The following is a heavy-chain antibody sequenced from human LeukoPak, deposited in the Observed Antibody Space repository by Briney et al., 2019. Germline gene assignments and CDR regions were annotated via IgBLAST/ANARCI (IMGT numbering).Heavy chain of an antibody. Sequence: PGRSLRLSCAASGFTFSSYGMHWVRQAPGKGLEWVAVISYDGSNKYYADSVKGRFTISRDNSKNTLYLQMNSLRAEDTAVYYRAKGIAARRTDYYYGLDVWGQGTTVTVSS. CDR1: GFTFSSYG. CDR2: ISYDGSNK. V-gene: IGHV3-30*18. J-gene: IGHJ6*02. D-gene: IGHD6-6*01. CDR3: AKGIAARRTDYYYGLDV.